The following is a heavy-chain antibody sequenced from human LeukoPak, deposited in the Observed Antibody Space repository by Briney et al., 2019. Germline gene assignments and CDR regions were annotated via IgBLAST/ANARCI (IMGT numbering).Heavy chain of an antibody. V-gene: IGHV4-34*01. CDR2: TSHSGST. J-gene: IGHJ3*02. CDR3: ARKYCSSTSCSYAFDI. CDR1: GGSFSGYY. Sequence: SETLSLTCAVYGGSFSGYYWSWIRQPPGQGLEWIGETSHSGSTYYNPSLESRVTISVDTSKKQFSLKLTSVTAADTAVYFCARKYCSSTSCSYAFDIWGQGTMVTVSS. D-gene: IGHD2-15*01.